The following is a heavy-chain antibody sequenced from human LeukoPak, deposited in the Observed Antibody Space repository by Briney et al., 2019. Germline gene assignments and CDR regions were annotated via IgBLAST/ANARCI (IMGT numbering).Heavy chain of an antibody. V-gene: IGHV1-2*02. CDR1: GYTFTGYY. CDR3: ARDSGDDAFDI. Sequence: ASVKVSCKASGYTFTGYYMHWVRQAPGQGLEWMGWINPKSGGTNYAQKFQGRVTMTRDTSISTAYMELSRLRSDDTAVYYCARDSGDDAFDIWGQGTMVTVSS. J-gene: IGHJ3*02. CDR2: INPKSGGT. D-gene: IGHD6-25*01.